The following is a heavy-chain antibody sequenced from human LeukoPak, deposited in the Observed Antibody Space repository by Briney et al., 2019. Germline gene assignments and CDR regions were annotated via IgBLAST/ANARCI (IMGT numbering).Heavy chain of an antibody. CDR2: FGTRSTSV. CDR1: GFTFSSYA. J-gene: IGHJ4*02. D-gene: IGHD3-22*01. V-gene: IGHV3-21*01. Sequence: GGSLRLSCAASGFTFSSYAMSWVRQAPGKGLEWVSSFGTRSTSVYHAGSVEGRFAISRDNAKNSLYLQMHSLRAEDTALYYCAREVSEGFDFWGQGTLVTVSS. CDR3: AREVSEGFDF.